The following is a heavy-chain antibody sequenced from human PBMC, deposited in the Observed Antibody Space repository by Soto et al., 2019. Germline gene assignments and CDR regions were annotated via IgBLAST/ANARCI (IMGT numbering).Heavy chain of an antibody. CDR3: ARGGKMATNNWFDP. J-gene: IGHJ5*02. CDR1: GGSISSYY. V-gene: IGHV4-59*01. CDR2: IYYSGST. D-gene: IGHD5-12*01. Sequence: LSLTCTVSGGSISSYYWSWIRQPPGKGLEWIGYIYYSGSTNYNPSLKSRVTISVDTSKNQFSLKLSSVTAADTAVYYCARGGKMATNNWFDPWGQGTLVTVSS.